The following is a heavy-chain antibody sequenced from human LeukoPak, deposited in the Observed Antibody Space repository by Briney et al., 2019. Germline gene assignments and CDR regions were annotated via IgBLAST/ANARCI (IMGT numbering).Heavy chain of an antibody. J-gene: IGHJ6*03. V-gene: IGHV4-59*08. CDR2: IFNSGST. CDR1: GGYISSYY. CDR3: ARHNRNYYYYYMDV. Sequence: PSETLSLTCTVPGGYISSYYWSWIRQPPGKGLEWIGYIFNSGSTNYNPSLKSRVTISVDTSKNQFSLKLSSVTAADTAVYYCARHNRNYYYYYMDVWGKGTTVTVSS.